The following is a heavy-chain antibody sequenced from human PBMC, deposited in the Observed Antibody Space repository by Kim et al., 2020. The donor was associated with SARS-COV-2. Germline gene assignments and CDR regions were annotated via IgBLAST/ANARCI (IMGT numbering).Heavy chain of an antibody. CDR3: TTLEVVVPAAKTRPFDY. D-gene: IGHD2-2*01. Sequence: GGSLRLSCAASGFTFSNAWMSWVRQAPGKGLEWVGRIKSKTDGGTTDYAAPVKGRFTISRDDSKNTLYLQMNSLKTEDTAVYYCTTLEVVVPAAKTRPFDYWGQGTLVTVSS. CDR2: IKSKTDGGTT. CDR1: GFTFSNAW. J-gene: IGHJ4*02. V-gene: IGHV3-15*01.